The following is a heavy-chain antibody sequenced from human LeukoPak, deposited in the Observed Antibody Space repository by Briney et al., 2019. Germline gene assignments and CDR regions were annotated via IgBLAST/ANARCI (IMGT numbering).Heavy chain of an antibody. D-gene: IGHD4-17*01. CDR2: ISAYNGNT. CDR3: ARDPKAPDYGDYDDAFDI. J-gene: IGHJ3*02. CDR1: GYTFTSYG. V-gene: IGHV1-18*01. Sequence: ASVKVSCKASGYTFTSYGISWVRQAPGQGLEWMGWISAYNGNTDYAQKLQGRVTMTTDTSTSTAYMELRSLRSDDTAVYYCARDPKAPDYGDYDDAFDIWGQGTMVIVSS.